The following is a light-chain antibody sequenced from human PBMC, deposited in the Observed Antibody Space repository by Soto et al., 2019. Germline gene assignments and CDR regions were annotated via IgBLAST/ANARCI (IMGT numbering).Light chain of an antibody. CDR3: NSFTSSYTFV. Sequence: QSVLTQPASVSGSPGQSITISCTGTSSDVGGYNYVSWYQQHPGKAPKLMIYEVSNRPSGVSNRFSGSKSGNTASLTISGLQAEDEADYYCNSFTSSYTFVFGTGTKVTVL. J-gene: IGLJ1*01. CDR1: SSDVGGYNY. V-gene: IGLV2-14*01. CDR2: EVS.